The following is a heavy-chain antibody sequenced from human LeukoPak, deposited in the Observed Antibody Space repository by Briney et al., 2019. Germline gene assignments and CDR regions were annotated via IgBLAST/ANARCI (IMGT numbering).Heavy chain of an antibody. CDR1: GGSIGSYY. CDR2: IYYSGST. D-gene: IGHD6-6*01. V-gene: IGHV4-59*08. Sequence: PSETLSLTCTVSGGSIGSYYWSWIRQPPGKGLEWIGYIYYSGSTNYNPSLKSRVSISVDTSKNQFSLKLSSVTAADSAVYYCARLTRLSTSPDRYYLDYWGQGTLVTVSS. CDR3: ARLTRLSTSPDRYYLDY. J-gene: IGHJ4*02.